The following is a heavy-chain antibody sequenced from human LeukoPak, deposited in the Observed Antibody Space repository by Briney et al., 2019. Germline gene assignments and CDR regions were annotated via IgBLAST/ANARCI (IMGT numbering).Heavy chain of an antibody. Sequence: GGSLRLSCAASGFSFSNYWMSWVRQAPGKGLEWVANIKQDGSMKGYVDSVKGRFTISRDNAKNSLYLQMNSLRADDTAVYFCARRLPAGTGWASDIWGQGTMVTVSS. CDR3: ARRLPAGTGWASDI. D-gene: IGHD6-13*01. V-gene: IGHV3-7*01. J-gene: IGHJ3*02. CDR2: IKQDGSMK. CDR1: GFSFSNYW.